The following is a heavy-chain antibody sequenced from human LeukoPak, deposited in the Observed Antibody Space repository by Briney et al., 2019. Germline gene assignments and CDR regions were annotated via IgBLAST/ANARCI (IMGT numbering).Heavy chain of an antibody. CDR1: GYTFTAYY. V-gene: IGHV1-2*06. D-gene: IGHD2-21*02. Sequence: EASVKVSCKASGYTFTAYYMHWVRQAPGQGLEWMGRINLNSGGTNYAQKFQGRVTMTRDTSISAAYMDLSRLGSDDTAVYYCARVAGGDWYYFDFWGQGTLVTVSS. CDR2: INLNSGGT. J-gene: IGHJ4*02. CDR3: ARVAGGDWYYFDF.